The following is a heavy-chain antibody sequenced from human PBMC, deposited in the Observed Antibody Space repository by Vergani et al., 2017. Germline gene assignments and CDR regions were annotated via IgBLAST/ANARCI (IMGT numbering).Heavy chain of an antibody. V-gene: IGHV1-2*02. J-gene: IGHJ5*02. CDR2: INPSSGGT. CDR3: ARDRGVAASS. Sequence: QVQLVQSGAEVKKPGASVKVSCKASGYTFTGYYMHWVRQAPGQGLEWMGWINPSSGGTNYAQKFQGRVTMTRDTSISTAFMELSRLGSDDTALYYCARDRGVAASSWGKGTLVTVSS. CDR1: GYTFTGYY. D-gene: IGHD2-15*01.